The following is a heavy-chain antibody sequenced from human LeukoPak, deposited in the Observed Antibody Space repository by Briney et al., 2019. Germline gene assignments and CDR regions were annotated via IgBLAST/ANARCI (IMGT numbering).Heavy chain of an antibody. V-gene: IGHV3-30*04. CDR3: AKDLTRDYVWGSYRPPDAFDI. D-gene: IGHD3-16*02. Sequence: GRSLRLSCAASGFTFSSYAMHWVRQAPGKGLEWVAVISYDGSNKYYADSVKGRFTISRDNSKNTLYLQMNSLRAEDTAVYYCAKDLTRDYVWGSYRPPDAFDIWGQGTMVTVSS. CDR1: GFTFSSYA. CDR2: ISYDGSNK. J-gene: IGHJ3*02.